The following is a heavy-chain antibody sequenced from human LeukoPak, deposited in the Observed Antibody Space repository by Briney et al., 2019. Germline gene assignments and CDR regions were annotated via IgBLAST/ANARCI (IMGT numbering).Heavy chain of an antibody. D-gene: IGHD2-21*01. CDR2: IDHSGST. CDR3: ARGRGVAVATPWYFDL. Sequence: SETLSLTCALFGGSFSDYYWSWIRQSPGKGLEWIGEIDHSGSTNYNPSLKSRVTMSVDTSRNQFSLKLSSVTAADTAVYYCARGRGVAVATPWYFDLWGRGTLVTVSS. V-gene: IGHV4-34*01. J-gene: IGHJ2*01. CDR1: GGSFSDYY.